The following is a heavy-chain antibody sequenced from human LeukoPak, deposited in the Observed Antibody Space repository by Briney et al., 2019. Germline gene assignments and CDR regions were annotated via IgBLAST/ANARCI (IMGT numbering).Heavy chain of an antibody. CDR2: IYYSGST. J-gene: IGHJ4*02. Sequence: SETLSLTCTVSVGSISSSSYYWGWIRQPPGKGLEWIGSIYYSGSTYYNPSLKSRVTISVDTSKNQFSLKLSSVTAADTAVYYCARRGYDILPGSDYFDYWGQGTLVTVSS. V-gene: IGHV4-39*01. CDR3: ARRGYDILPGSDYFDY. D-gene: IGHD3-9*01. CDR1: VGSISSSSYY.